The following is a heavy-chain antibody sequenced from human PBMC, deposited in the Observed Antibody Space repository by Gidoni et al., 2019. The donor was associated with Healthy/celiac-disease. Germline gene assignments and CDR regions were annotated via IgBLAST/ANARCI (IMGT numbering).Heavy chain of an antibody. J-gene: IGHJ2*01. CDR3: ATDVALGYCSGGSCSSYWYFDL. V-gene: IGHV1-24*01. CDR1: GYTLTELS. Sequence: QVQLVQSGAEVKKPGASVTVSCKVSGYTLTELSMHWVRQAPGKGLEWMGGFDPEDGETIYAQKFQGRVTMTEDTSTDTAYMELSSLRSEDTAVYYCATDVALGYCSGGSCSSYWYFDLWGRGTLVTVSS. D-gene: IGHD2-15*01. CDR2: FDPEDGET.